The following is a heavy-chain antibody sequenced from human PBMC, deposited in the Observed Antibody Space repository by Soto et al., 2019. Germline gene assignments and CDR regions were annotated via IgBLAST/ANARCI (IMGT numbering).Heavy chain of an antibody. CDR3: AKGLVAVDDAFDI. V-gene: IGHV3-30*18. CDR1: GFTFSSYG. J-gene: IGHJ3*02. D-gene: IGHD6-19*01. Sequence: QVQLVESGGGVVQPGRSLRLSCADSGFTFSSYGMHWVRQAPGKGLEWVAVISYDGSNKYYADSVKGRFTISRDNSKNTLYLQMNSLRAEDTAVYYCAKGLVAVDDAFDIWGQGTMVTVSS. CDR2: ISYDGSNK.